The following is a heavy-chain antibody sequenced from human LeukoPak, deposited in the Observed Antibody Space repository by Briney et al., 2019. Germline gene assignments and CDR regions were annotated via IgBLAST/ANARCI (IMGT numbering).Heavy chain of an antibody. J-gene: IGHJ3*01. D-gene: IGHD2-2*01. CDR3: ASLPTEVVPAAKYAFDF. V-gene: IGHV4-61*05. Sequence: SSETLSLTCTVSGGSISSSSYYWGWIRQPPGKGLEWIGYIYYSGSTNYNPSLKSRVTISVDTSKNQFSLKLTSVTAADTAVYYCASLPTEVVPAAKYAFDFWGQGTMVTVSS. CDR1: GGSISSSSYY. CDR2: IYYSGST.